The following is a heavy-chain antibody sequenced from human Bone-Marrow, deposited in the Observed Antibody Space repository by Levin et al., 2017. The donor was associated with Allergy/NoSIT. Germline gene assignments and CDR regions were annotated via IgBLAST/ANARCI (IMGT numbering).Heavy chain of an antibody. CDR2: INHSGST. D-gene: IGHD5-12*01. CDR3: PYSGYDSKVRWVDY. CDR1: GGSFSGSY. V-gene: IGHV4-34*01. Sequence: SQTLSLTCAAYGGSFSGSYWSWIRQPPWKGLEWIGEINHSGSTNYNPSLKSRVTISVDTSKNQFSLKLRSVTAADTAVYYCPYSGYDSKVRWVDYWGQGTLVTVSS. J-gene: IGHJ4*02.